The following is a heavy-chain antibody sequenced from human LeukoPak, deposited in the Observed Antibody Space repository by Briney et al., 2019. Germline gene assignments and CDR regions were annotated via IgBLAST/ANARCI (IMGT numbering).Heavy chain of an antibody. Sequence: GGSLRLSCVASGFTFSSYSMNWVRQAPGKGLEWVSYIGTSSSTIYYADSVKGRFTISRDNAKNSLYLQMNSLRDEDTAVYYCARDVARDFWSGYYIGNWFDPWGQGTLVTVSS. CDR2: IGTSSSTI. V-gene: IGHV3-48*02. CDR3: ARDVARDFWSGYYIGNWFDP. CDR1: GFTFSSYS. D-gene: IGHD3-3*01. J-gene: IGHJ5*02.